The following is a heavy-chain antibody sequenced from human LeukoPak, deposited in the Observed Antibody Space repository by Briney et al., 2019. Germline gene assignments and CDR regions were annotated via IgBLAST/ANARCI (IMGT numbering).Heavy chain of an antibody. D-gene: IGHD3-22*01. Sequence: SETLSLTCTVSGGSISSYFWSWIRQPPGKGLEWIGYIYYSGSTDYNPFLKSRVTISVDTSKNQFSLKLSSVTAADTAVYYCARLAGGGYDSSGYYPPYYFDYWGQGTLVTVSS. CDR2: IYYSGST. CDR3: ARLAGGGYDSSGYYPPYYFDY. J-gene: IGHJ4*02. CDR1: GGSISSYF. V-gene: IGHV4-59*01.